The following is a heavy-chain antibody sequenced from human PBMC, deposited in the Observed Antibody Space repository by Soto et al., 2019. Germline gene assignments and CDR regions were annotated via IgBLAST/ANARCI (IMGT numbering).Heavy chain of an antibody. CDR3: ARAGDSLATIFGVVHDWFWFDP. Sequence: SETLSLTCTVSGGSISSGDYYWSWIRQPPGKGLEWIGYIYYSGSTYYNPSLKSRVTISVDTSKNQFSLKLSSVTAADTAVYYCARAGDSLATIFGVVHDWFWFDPWGQGTLVTVS. J-gene: IGHJ5*02. D-gene: IGHD3-3*01. CDR2: IYYSGST. V-gene: IGHV4-30-4*01. CDR1: GGSISSGDYY.